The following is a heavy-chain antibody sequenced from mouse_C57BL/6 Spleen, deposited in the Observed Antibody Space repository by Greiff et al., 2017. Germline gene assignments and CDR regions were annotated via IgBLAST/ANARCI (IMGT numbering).Heavy chain of an antibody. V-gene: IGHV5-9-1*02. CDR3: TTYGNWNYFDY. CDR2: ISSGGDYI. D-gene: IGHD2-1*01. CDR1: GFTFSSYA. J-gene: IGHJ2*01. Sequence: VKLQESGEGLVKPGGSLKLSCAASGFTFSSYAMSWVRQTPEKRLEWVAYISSGGDYISYADTVKGRFTISRDNARNTLYLQMSSLKSEDTAMYYCTTYGNWNYFDYWGQGTTLTVSS.